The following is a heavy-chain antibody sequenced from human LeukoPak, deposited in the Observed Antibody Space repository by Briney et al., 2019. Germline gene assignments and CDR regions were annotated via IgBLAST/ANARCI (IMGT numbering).Heavy chain of an antibody. CDR3: ARVPSEVGGYYPEYFRH. CDR1: GFTFSRYW. J-gene: IGHJ1*01. Sequence: GGSLRLSCEASGFTFSRYWMHWVRQAPGKGLVWVSRIKSDGKTNYADSVKGRFTISRDNPKNIVSLQMDSLRAEDTGVYYCARVPSEVGGYYPEYFRHWGEGTLVTVSS. D-gene: IGHD3-22*01. CDR2: IKSDGKT. V-gene: IGHV3-74*01.